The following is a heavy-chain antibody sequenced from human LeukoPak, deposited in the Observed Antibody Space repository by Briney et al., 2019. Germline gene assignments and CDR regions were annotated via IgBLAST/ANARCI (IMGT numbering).Heavy chain of an antibody. J-gene: IGHJ4*02. V-gene: IGHV3-30*18. CDR1: GFTFSSYG. Sequence: GGSLRLSCAASGFTFSSYGMHWVRQAPGKGLEWVAVISYDGSNKYYADSVKGRFTITRDNSKNTLYLQMNSLRAEDTAVYCCAKDLYGSGSYLDYWGQGTLVTVSS. CDR2: ISYDGSNK. CDR3: AKDLYGSGSYLDY. D-gene: IGHD3-10*01.